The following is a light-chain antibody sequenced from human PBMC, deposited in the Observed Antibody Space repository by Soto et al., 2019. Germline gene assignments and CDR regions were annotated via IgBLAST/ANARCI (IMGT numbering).Light chain of an antibody. J-gene: IGKJ4*01. CDR1: QSVDNY. Sequence: EIVLTQSPDTLSLSPGERATLSCRASQSVDNYLAWYQQRPGQAPRLLIYDASNRASGIPARFSGSGSGTDLPLAIRRLEPEDFAVYYCQQRSTGPPLSFGVGTKVEIK. CDR3: QQRSTGPPLS. CDR2: DAS. V-gene: IGKV3-11*01.